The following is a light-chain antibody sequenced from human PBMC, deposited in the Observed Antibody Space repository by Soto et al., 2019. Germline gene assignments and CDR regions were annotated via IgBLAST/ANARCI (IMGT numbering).Light chain of an antibody. CDR1: SSDVGGYNY. CDR2: DVS. J-gene: IGLJ1*01. Sequence: QSARTQPASVSGSPGQSITISCTGTSSDVGGYNYVSWYQQHPGKAPKLMIYDVSNRLSGVSNRFSGSKSGNTASLTISGLQAEDEADYYCSSYTSSSTPYVFGTGTKVTVL. V-gene: IGLV2-14*01. CDR3: SSYTSSSTPYV.